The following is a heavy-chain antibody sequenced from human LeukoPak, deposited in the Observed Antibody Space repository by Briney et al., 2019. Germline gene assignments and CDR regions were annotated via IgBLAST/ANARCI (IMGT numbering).Heavy chain of an antibody. V-gene: IGHV5-51*01. CDR2: VYPGDTDT. Sequence: GESLKISCKGSGYSFTSYWIGLVRQMPGKGLEWMGIVYPGDTDTRYSPSFQGQVTISADKSISTAYLQWSSLKASDTAMYYCARRYYYGSGSYYMDYWGQGTLVTVSS. D-gene: IGHD3-10*01. J-gene: IGHJ4*02. CDR3: ARRYYYGSGSYYMDY. CDR1: GYSFTSYW.